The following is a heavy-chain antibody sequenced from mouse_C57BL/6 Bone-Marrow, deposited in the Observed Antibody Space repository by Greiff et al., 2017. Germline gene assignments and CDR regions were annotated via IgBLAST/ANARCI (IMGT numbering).Heavy chain of an antibody. CDR1: GYTFTSYW. Sequence: EVQLQQSGTVLARPGASVKMSCKTSGYTFTSYWMHWVKQRPGQGLEWIGAIYPGNSDTSYNQKFKGKAKLTAVTSASTAYMELSILTNEDSAVYYCTREGYGFYAMDDWGQGTTVTVSS. J-gene: IGHJ4*01. CDR3: TREGYGFYAMDD. CDR2: IYPGNSDT. V-gene: IGHV1-5*01. D-gene: IGHD1-1*01.